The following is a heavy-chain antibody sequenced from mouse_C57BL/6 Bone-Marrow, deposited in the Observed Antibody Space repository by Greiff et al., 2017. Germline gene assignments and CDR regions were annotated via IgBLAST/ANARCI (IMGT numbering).Heavy chain of an antibody. J-gene: IGHJ4*01. D-gene: IGHD1-1*01. V-gene: IGHV1-18*01. CDR3: ARWGYYYGSSYDYDAMDY. CDR1: GYTFTDYN. CDR2: INPNNGGT. Sequence: EVQLQQSGPELVKPGASVKIPCKASGYTFTDYNMDWVKQSHGKSLEWIGDINPNNGGTIYNQKFKGKATLTVDKSSSQAYMELRSLASEDMAVYYCARWGYYYGSSYDYDAMDYWGQGTSVTVSS.